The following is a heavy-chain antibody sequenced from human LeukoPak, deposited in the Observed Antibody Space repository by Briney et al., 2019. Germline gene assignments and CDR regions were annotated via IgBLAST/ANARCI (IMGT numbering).Heavy chain of an antibody. CDR3: AKEYYYDSSGSEFYS. J-gene: IGHJ3*01. V-gene: IGHV3-23*01. D-gene: IGHD3-22*01. Sequence: PWGSLRLSCAASGFTFRSYARTWVRQAPGKGLEWVSAISGSGGNTYYADSVKGRFTISRDNSKKTLYLQMNSLRAEATAEYYCAKEYYYDSSGSEFYSWGQGTIVTVSS. CDR2: ISGSGGNT. CDR1: GFTFRSYA.